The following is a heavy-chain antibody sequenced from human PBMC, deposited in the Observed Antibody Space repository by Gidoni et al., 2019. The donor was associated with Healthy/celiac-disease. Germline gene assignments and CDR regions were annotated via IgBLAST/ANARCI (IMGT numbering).Heavy chain of an antibody. D-gene: IGHD3-16*01. Sequence: QVQLQQWGAGLLKPSETLSLPCAVYGGSFSGYYWSWIRQPPGKGLEWIGEINHSGSTNYNPSLKSRVTISVDTSKNQFSLKLSSVTAADTAVYYCARSPDTALIRNYYYGMDVWGQGTTVTVSS. CDR3: ARSPDTALIRNYYYGMDV. V-gene: IGHV4-34*01. CDR2: INHSGST. CDR1: GGSFSGYY. J-gene: IGHJ6*02.